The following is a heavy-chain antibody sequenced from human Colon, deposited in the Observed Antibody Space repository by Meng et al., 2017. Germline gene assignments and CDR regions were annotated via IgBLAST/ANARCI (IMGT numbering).Heavy chain of an antibody. D-gene: IGHD5-18*01. CDR1: GGSFSEYY. V-gene: IGHV4-34*02. J-gene: IGHJ4*02. CDR2: IHPTGRN. Sequence: QVQVQQWGVGLLKRSETLSPTCAEYGGSFSEYYGSWVRQPPGKGLEWIGEIHPTGRNSCNPSLKSRVSISVDTSKNQFSLKVSSVTAADTAMYYCARGMDKAKTGYWRQGTLVTVSS. CDR3: ARGMDKAKTGY.